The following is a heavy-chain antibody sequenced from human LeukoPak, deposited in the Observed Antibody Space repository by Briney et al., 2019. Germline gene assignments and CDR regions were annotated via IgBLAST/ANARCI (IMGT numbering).Heavy chain of an antibody. CDR2: ISAYNGNT. D-gene: IGHD3-3*01. J-gene: IGHJ4*02. CDR3: ARCLITIFGVVIPYFDY. V-gene: IGHV1-18*01. Sequence: ASVTVSCKASGYTFTSYGISWVRQAPGQGLEWMGWISAYNGNTNYAQKLQGRVTMTTDTSTSTAYMELRSLRSDDTAVYYCARCLITIFGVVIPYFDYWGQGTLVTVSS. CDR1: GYTFTSYG.